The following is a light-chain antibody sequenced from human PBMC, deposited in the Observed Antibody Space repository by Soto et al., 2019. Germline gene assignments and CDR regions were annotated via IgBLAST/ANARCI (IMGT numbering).Light chain of an antibody. V-gene: IGLV2-14*01. CDR1: SSDVGGYNY. Sequence: QSVLTQPASVSGSPGQSITISCTGSSSDVGGYNYVSWYQQHPGKAPKLMIYEVNYRPSGVSNRFSGSKSGNTASLTISGLQAEDEADYYCAAWDDSLNGYVFGTGTKVTVL. CDR2: EVN. J-gene: IGLJ1*01. CDR3: AAWDDSLNGYV.